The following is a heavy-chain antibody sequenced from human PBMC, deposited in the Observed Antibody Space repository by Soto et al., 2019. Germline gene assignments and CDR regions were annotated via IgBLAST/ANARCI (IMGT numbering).Heavy chain of an antibody. CDR3: AGQTFTTGYDSFLAV. CDR2: INPSGGST. Sequence: TSVKVSCKASGYTFTSYYMHWVRQAPGQGLEWMGIINPSGGSTSYAQKFQGRVTMTRDTSTSTVYMELSSLRSEDTAVYDFAGQTFTTGYDSFLAVSAKGTTV. V-gene: IGHV1-46*03. D-gene: IGHD3-22*01. CDR1: GYTFTSYY. J-gene: IGHJ6*03.